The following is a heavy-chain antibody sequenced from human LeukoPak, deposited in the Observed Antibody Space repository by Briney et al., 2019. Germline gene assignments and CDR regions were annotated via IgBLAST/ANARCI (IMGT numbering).Heavy chain of an antibody. CDR3: AKGAHSNYYFDY. J-gene: IGHJ4*02. CDR2: ITSTSSTI. D-gene: IGHD1-7*01. CDR1: GFAFNTYS. Sequence: PGGSLRLSCAASGFAFNTYSMNWVRQAPGKGLEWVSYITSTSSTIHHADSVKGRFTISRDNVKNSLSLQMNSLRAEDTAVHYCAKGAHSNYYFDYWGQGTLVTVSS. V-gene: IGHV3-48*01.